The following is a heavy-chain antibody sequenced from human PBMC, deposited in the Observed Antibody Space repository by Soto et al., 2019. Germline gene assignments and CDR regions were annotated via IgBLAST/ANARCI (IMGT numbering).Heavy chain of an antibody. J-gene: IGHJ6*02. CDR3: IWQQDFYYGKAV. CDR1: GFTFSPAW. D-gene: IGHD6-13*01. Sequence: EVQLVESGGGLVTPGGSLRLSCAGTGFTFSPAWMNWVRQAPGKGLEWVGRMKSYSSGGTADYAAPVQGRFTISRDDSKNTLYLQMNSLKFEDTALYFCIWQQDFYYGKAVWGQGTTVTVSS. V-gene: IGHV3-15*07. CDR2: MKSYSSGGTA.